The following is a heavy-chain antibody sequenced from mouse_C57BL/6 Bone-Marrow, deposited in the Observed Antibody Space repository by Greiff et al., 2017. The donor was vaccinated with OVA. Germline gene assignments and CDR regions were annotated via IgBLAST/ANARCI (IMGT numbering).Heavy chain of an antibody. J-gene: IGHJ1*03. Sequence: VQLQQSGAELARPGASVKLSCKASGYTFTSYGISWVKQRTGQGLEWIGEIYPRSGNTYYNEKFKGKATLTADKSSSTAYMELRSLTSEDSAVYFCARERSYYGYDGYFDVWGTVTTVTGSS. V-gene: IGHV1-81*01. CDR2: IYPRSGNT. D-gene: IGHD2-2*01. CDR3: ARERSYYGYDGYFDV. CDR1: GYTFTSYG.